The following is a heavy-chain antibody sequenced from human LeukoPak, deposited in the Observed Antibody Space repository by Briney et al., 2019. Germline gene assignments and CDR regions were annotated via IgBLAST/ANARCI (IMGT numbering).Heavy chain of an antibody. CDR2: ISYSGIT. CDR3: ASRDSSGSSFDY. CDR1: GGSINSRSSY. J-gene: IGHJ4*02. Sequence: PSQTLSLTCAVSGGSINSRSSYWGWIRHPPGKGLEWIASISYSGITYYNPSLKSRVTISVDTSKNQFSLRLSSVTAADTAVYYCASRDSSGSSFDYWGQGTLVTVSS. D-gene: IGHD3-22*01. V-gene: IGHV4-39*01.